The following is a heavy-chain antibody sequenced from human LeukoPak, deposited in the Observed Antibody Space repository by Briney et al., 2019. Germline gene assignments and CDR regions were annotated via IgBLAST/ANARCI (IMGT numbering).Heavy chain of an antibody. CDR2: ISWNSGSI. Sequence: GGSLRLSCAASGFTFDDYAVHWVRQAPGKGLEWVSGISWNSGSIGYADSVKGRFTISRDNAKNSLYLQMNSLRAEDTALYYCARAGAVVVGPRGFDYWGQGTLVTVSS. V-gene: IGHV3-9*01. CDR1: GFTFDDYA. D-gene: IGHD2-15*01. J-gene: IGHJ4*02. CDR3: ARAGAVVVGPRGFDY.